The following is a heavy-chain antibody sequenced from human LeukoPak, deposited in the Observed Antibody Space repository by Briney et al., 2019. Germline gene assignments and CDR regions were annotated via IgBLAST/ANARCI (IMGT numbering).Heavy chain of an antibody. D-gene: IGHD3-22*01. Sequence: PSETLSLTCTVSGGSISSYYWSWIRQPPGKGLEGIGYIYYSGSTNYTPSLKSRVTISVDTSKNQFSLKMSSVTAADTAVYYCARTTRYYDSGGCFDFWGQGTLVTVSS. CDR3: ARTTRYYDSGGCFDF. V-gene: IGHV4-59*08. CDR2: IYYSGST. CDR1: GGSISSYY. J-gene: IGHJ4*02.